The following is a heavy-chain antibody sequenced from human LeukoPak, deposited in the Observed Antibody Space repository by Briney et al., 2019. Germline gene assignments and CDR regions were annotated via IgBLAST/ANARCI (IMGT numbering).Heavy chain of an antibody. Sequence: SETLSLTCTVSGGSISSSSYYWGWIRQPPGKGLEWIGSIYYGGSTYYNPSLKSRVTISVDTSKNQFSLRLSSVTAADTAMYYCARPYSSGWYEGNWFDPWGQGTLVTVSS. CDR3: ARPYSSGWYEGNWFDP. J-gene: IGHJ5*02. CDR2: IYYGGST. CDR1: GGSISSSSYY. D-gene: IGHD6-19*01. V-gene: IGHV4-39*07.